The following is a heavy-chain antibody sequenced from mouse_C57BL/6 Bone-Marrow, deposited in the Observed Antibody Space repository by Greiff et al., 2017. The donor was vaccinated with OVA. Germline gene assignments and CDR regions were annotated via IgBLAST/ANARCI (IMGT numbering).Heavy chain of an antibody. J-gene: IGHJ4*01. CDR1: GYTFTSYG. CDR2: IYPRSGNT. D-gene: IGHD2-3*01. CDR3: ARSDEGYYYAIDY. Sequence: QVQLQQSGAELARPGASVKLSCKASGYTFTSYGISWVKQSTGQGLEWIGEIYPRSGNTYYNEKFKGKATLTADKYSSTAYLELSSLTSEDYAVYFFARSDEGYYYAIDYWGQGTSVTVSS. V-gene: IGHV1-81*01.